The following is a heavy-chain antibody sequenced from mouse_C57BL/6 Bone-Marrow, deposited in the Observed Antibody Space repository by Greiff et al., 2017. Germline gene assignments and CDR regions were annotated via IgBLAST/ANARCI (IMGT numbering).Heavy chain of an antibody. CDR1: GYSLTSDY. Sequence: EVMLVESGPGLAKPSQTLSLTCSVTGYSLTSDYWHWIRKFPGNKLEYMGYICYSGSTYYNPSLISRLSITRAKSKNQYYLQLKSVTTEDTATYYCARGSYYGYDDPYWYIDVWGTGTTVTVSS. D-gene: IGHD2-2*01. CDR3: ARGSYYGYDDPYWYIDV. J-gene: IGHJ1*03. V-gene: IGHV3-8*01. CDR2: ICYSGST.